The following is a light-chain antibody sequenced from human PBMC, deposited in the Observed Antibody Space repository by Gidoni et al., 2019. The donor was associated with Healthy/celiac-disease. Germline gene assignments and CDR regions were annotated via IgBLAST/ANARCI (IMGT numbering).Light chain of an antibody. CDR3: QSADSSGTYRV. CDR2: KDS. J-gene: IGLJ3*02. Sequence: SYELTQPPPVSVSPGQTARITCSGDALPKQYAYWYQKKPGQAPVLVIYKDSERPSAIPERFSGSSSGTTFTLTISGVQADDEADYYCQSADSSGTYRVFGGGTKLTVL. CDR1: ALPKQY. V-gene: IGLV3-25*03.